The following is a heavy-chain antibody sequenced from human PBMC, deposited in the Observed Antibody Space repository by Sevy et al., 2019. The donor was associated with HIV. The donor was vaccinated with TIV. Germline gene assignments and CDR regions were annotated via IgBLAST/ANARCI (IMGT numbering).Heavy chain of an antibody. CDR1: GFSFSSYA. D-gene: IGHD3-3*01. V-gene: IGHV3-23*01. CDR2: ISGSGGST. Sequence: GGSLRLSCAASGFSFSSYAMSWVRQTPGKGLQWVSVISGSGGSTYYADSVKGWFTIFRDNSRNTVYLQMNRLRAEDTAVYYGAIRPDLGVVILTGVLDVWGQGTTVTVSS. J-gene: IGHJ6*02. CDR3: AIRPDLGVVILTGVLDV.